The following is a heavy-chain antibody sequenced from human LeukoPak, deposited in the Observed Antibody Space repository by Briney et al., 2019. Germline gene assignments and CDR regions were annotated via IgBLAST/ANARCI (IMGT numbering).Heavy chain of an antibody. D-gene: IGHD2-15*01. CDR2: IHARGST. CDR1: GGSVSGHY. CDR3: ARKAPGGGGWTYFEY. V-gene: IGHV4-59*02. Sequence: SETLSLTCAVSGGSVSGHYWDWIRQPPGKGLEWIGYIHARGSTNYNPSLKSRVTTSVDTSENHISLKLTSVTAADTAVYYCARKAPGGGGWTYFEYWGQGSLVAVSS. J-gene: IGHJ4*02.